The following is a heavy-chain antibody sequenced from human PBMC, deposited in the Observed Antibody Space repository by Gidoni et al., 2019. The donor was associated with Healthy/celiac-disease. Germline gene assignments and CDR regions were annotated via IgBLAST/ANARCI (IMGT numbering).Heavy chain of an antibody. Sequence: EVQLVESGGGLVQPGGSLRLSCAASGFTFSSYSMNWVRQAPGKGLEWVSYIRSSSSTIYYADYVKGLFTISRDNAKNSLYLQMNSLRDEDTAVYYCARDGGSGDTAMGSLWGQGTLVTVSS. D-gene: IGHD5-18*01. J-gene: IGHJ4*02. V-gene: IGHV3-48*02. CDR1: GFTFSSYS. CDR3: ARDGGSGDTAMGSL. CDR2: IRSSSSTI.